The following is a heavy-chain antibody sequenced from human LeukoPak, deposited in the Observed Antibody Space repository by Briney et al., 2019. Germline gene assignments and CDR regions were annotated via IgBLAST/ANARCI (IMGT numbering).Heavy chain of an antibody. CDR1: GFTSSSYW. D-gene: IGHD6-13*01. CDR2: IKEDGSEK. V-gene: IGHV3-7*05. Sequence: GGSLRLSCAASGFTSSSYWMSWVRHAPGKGLEWVTHIKEDGSEKYYVDSLTGRFTISRDNAKQSLYLQMNSLRAEDTAVYYCAREIGSAARGRWGQGTLVTVSS. J-gene: IGHJ4*02. CDR3: AREIGSAARGR.